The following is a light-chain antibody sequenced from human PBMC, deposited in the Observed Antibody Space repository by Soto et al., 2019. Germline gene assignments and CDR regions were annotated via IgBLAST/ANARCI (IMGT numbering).Light chain of an antibody. Sequence: VLTQSPGTLSLSPGERATLSCRASQSVSRSYLAWYHQKQAEAATHLIYDASRRATDSPPRCIGSGCGRDVTLTITRREPEDYAMNYFQQYDISPSVPFGQGTQLEIK. V-gene: IGKV3-20*01. CDR1: QSVSRSY. J-gene: IGKJ5*01. CDR3: QQYDISPSVP. CDR2: DAS.